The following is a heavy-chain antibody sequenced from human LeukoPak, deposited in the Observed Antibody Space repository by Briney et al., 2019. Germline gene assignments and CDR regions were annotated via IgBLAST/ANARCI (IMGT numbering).Heavy chain of an antibody. V-gene: IGHV4-30-4*01. CDR2: IYYSGST. D-gene: IGHD3-10*01. CDR1: GVSISSGDYY. Sequence: SETLSLTCTVSGVSISSGDYYWSWIRQPPGKGLEWIGYIYYSGSTYYNPSLKSRVTISVDTSKNQFSLKLSSVTAADTAVYYCARGGSNWFDDAFDIWGQGTMVTVSS. J-gene: IGHJ3*02. CDR3: ARGGSNWFDDAFDI.